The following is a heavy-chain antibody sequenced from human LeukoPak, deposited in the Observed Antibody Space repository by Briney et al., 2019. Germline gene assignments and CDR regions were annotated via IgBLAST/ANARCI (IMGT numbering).Heavy chain of an antibody. D-gene: IGHD1-26*01. CDR2: INPNSGGT. V-gene: IGHV1-2*04. CDR1: GYTFTGYY. J-gene: IGHJ3*02. Sequence: ASVKVSCKASGYTFTGYYMHWVRQAPGQGLEGMGWINPNSGGTNYAQKFQGWVTMTRDTSIGTAYMELSRLRSDDTAVYYCARDVGATKSGSDAFDIWGQGTMVTVSS. CDR3: ARDVGATKSGSDAFDI.